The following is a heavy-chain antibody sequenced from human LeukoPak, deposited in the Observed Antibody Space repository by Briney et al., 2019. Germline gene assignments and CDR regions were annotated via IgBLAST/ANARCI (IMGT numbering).Heavy chain of an antibody. CDR1: GYTFTGYY. Sequence: ASVKVSCKASGYTFTGYYMHWVRQAPGQGLEWMGWINPNSGGTNYAQKFQGRVTMTEDTSTDTAYMELSSLRSEDTAVYYCATAGGSSSWYGWFDPWGQGTLVTVSS. J-gene: IGHJ5*02. CDR3: ATAGGSSSWYGWFDP. V-gene: IGHV1-2*02. D-gene: IGHD6-13*01. CDR2: INPNSGGT.